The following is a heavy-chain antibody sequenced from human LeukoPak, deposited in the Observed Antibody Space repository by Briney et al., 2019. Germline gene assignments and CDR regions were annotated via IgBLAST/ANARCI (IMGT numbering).Heavy chain of an antibody. CDR2: ISGSSRHK. D-gene: IGHD6-13*01. V-gene: IGHV3-21*01. CDR3: ARTANFAAGYYIDY. CDR1: GFTFSSYT. J-gene: IGHJ4*02. Sequence: GGSLRLSCAASGFTFSSYTMNWVRQAPEKGVEWVSSISGSSRHKYYADSVKGRFTISRDNAKNSLYLQMNSLRAEDTAVYYCARTANFAAGYYIDYWGQGTLVTVSS.